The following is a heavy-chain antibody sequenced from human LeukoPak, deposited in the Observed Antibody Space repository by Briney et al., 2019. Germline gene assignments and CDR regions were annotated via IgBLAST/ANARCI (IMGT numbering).Heavy chain of an antibody. CDR2: ISYDGSNK. V-gene: IGHV3-30*18. CDR1: GFTFSNYG. D-gene: IGHD5-12*01. Sequence: GRSLRLSCAASGFTFSNYGMHWARQAPGEGLEWVAVISYDGSNKYYADSVKGRFTISRDNSKNTLYPQMNSLRAEDTAVYYCAKGARYSGYDYPLDYWGQGTLVTVSS. CDR3: AKGARYSGYDYPLDY. J-gene: IGHJ4*02.